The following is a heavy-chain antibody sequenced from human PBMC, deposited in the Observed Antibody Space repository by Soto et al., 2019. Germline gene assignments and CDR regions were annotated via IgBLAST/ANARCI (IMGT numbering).Heavy chain of an antibody. J-gene: IGHJ3*02. Sequence: PGESLKISCKGSGYNFSSQWIAWVRQKPGKGLEWMGIVYPGDAETRYSPSFQGQVTMSADKSIDTAYLQWSSLKASDTAIYYCAKSEVLETWRQGTMVTVSS. V-gene: IGHV5-51*01. CDR3: AKSEVLET. CDR2: VYPGDAET. CDR1: GYNFSSQW.